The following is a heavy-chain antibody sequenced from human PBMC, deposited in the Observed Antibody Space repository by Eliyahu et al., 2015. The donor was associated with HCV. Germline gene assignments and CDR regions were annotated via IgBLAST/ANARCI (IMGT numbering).Heavy chain of an antibody. CDR1: GGSFSGYS. CDR2: INHSGST. CDR3: ASLTTVLVLDPNGDDAFDI. V-gene: IGHV4-34*01. D-gene: IGHD4-17*01. J-gene: IGHJ3*02. Sequence: QVQLQQWGAGLLKPSETLSXTCAVYGGSFSGYSXSWXXQPPGKGXEWIXEINHSGSTNYNPSLKSRVTISVDTPKNQFSLKLSSVTAADTAVYYCASLTTVLVLDPNGDDAFDIWGQGTMVTVSS.